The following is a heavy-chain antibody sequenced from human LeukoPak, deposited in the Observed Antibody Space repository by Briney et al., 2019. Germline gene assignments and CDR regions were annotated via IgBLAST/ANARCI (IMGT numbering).Heavy chain of an antibody. V-gene: IGHV3-21*01. CDR3: ARVDDSGDYVIDY. J-gene: IGHJ4*02. CDR1: GFSFSDYI. D-gene: IGHD4-17*01. CDR2: NNYTSSYK. Sequence: GGSLRLSCAASGFSFSDYIMIWLRQAPGRGLEWVSINNYTSSYKYYADSVKGRFTVSRHNANKSLYLQMNSMRAEDTAVYYCARVDDSGDYVIDYWGQGTLVTVSS.